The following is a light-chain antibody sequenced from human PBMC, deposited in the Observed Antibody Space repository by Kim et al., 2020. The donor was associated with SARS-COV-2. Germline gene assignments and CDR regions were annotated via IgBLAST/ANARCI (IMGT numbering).Light chain of an antibody. V-gene: IGLV3-19*01. CDR3: NSRDSSGNLVV. CDR1: SLRNYY. Sequence: GQTVRTTCQGDSLRNYYASWYQQKPGQAPVLVIYGKNNRPSGIPDRFSGSNSGNTASLTITGAQAEDEADYYCNSRDSSGNLVVFGGGTQLTVL. CDR2: GKN. J-gene: IGLJ2*01.